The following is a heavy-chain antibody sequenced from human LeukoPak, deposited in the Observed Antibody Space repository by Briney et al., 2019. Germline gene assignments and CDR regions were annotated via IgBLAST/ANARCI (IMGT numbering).Heavy chain of an antibody. J-gene: IGHJ4*02. CDR3: ARHDYGGNSGDY. CDR2: IGTSSSTI. D-gene: IGHD4-23*01. V-gene: IGHV3-48*02. CDR1: GFTFSTYG. Sequence: GGSLRLSCAASGFTFSTYGMNWVRQAPGKGLEWISYIGTSSSTIYYADSVKGRFTISRDNAKNSLYLQMNSLRDEDTAVYYCARHDYGGNSGDYWGQGTLVTVSP.